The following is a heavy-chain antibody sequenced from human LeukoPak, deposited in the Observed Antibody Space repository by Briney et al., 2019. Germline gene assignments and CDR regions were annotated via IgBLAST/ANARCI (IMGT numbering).Heavy chain of an antibody. CDR1: GYSFTSYW. V-gene: IGHV5-51*01. D-gene: IGHD5-18*01. CDR3: ARQPVDPVKHFDY. J-gene: IGHJ4*02. Sequence: GESLKISCKGSGYSFTSYWIGWVRQMPGKGLEWMGTIYPGDSDTRYSPSFQGQVTISADKSISTAYLQWSSLKASDTAMYYCARQPVDPVKHFDYWGQGTLVTVCS. CDR2: IYPGDSDT.